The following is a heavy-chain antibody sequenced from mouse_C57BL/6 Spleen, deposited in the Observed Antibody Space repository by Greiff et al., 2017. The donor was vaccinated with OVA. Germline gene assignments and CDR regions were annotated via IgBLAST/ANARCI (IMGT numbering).Heavy chain of an antibody. D-gene: IGHD1-1*01. V-gene: IGHV5-16*01. CDR3: ARDYYGSRAFDY. CDR2: INYDGSST. CDR1: GFTFSDYY. Sequence: EVHLVESEGGLVQPGSSMKLSCTASGFTFSDYYMAWVRQVPEKGLEWVANINYDGSSTYYLASLKSRFIISRDNAKNILYLQMSSLKSEDTATYYCARDYYGSRAFDYWGQGTTLTVSS. J-gene: IGHJ2*01.